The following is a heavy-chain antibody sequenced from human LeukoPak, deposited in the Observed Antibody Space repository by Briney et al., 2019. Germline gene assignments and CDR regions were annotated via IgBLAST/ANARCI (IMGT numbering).Heavy chain of an antibody. CDR2: IYYSGST. CDR1: GGSISSYY. J-gene: IGHJ4*02. CDR3: ARSMVRGVIFFGY. V-gene: IGHV4-59*01. D-gene: IGHD3-10*01. Sequence: SETLSLTCTVSGGSISSYYWSWIRQPPGKGLEWIGYIYYSGSTNYNPSLKSRVTISVDTSKNQFSLKLSSVTAADTAVYYCARSMVRGVIFFGYWSQGTLVTVSS.